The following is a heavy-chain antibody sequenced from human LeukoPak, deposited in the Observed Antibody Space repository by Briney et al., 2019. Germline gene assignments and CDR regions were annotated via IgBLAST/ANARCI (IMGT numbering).Heavy chain of an antibody. CDR2: IKQDGSEK. Sequence: GGSLRLSCAASGFTFSSYWMSWVRQAPGKGLEWVANIKQDGSEKYYVDSVKGRFTISRDNAKNSLYLQMNSLRAEDTAVYYCARESGIVVVPAAITYYYYYMDVWGKGTTVTVSS. CDR1: GFTFSSYW. D-gene: IGHD2-2*02. J-gene: IGHJ6*03. V-gene: IGHV3-7*01. CDR3: ARESGIVVVPAAITYYYYYMDV.